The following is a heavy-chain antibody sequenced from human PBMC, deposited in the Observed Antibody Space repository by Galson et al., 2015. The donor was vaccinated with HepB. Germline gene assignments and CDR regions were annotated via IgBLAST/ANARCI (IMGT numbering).Heavy chain of an antibody. D-gene: IGHD6-13*01. J-gene: IGHJ4*02. CDR1: GFTFDDYA. Sequence: SLRLSCAASGFTFDDYAMHWVRQAPGKGLEWVSGIGWDSAIIGYADSVRGRFTISRDNAKSSPYLQMNSLRTEDTAFYYCAKGRYSSSRFYFESWGQGALVSVSS. CDR3: AKGRYSSSRFYFES. V-gene: IGHV3-9*01. CDR2: IGWDSAII.